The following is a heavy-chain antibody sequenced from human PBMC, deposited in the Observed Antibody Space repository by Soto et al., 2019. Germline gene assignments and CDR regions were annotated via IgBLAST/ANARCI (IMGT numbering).Heavy chain of an antibody. CDR1: GYTFTSYG. CDR3: ARDPDDTAMVTGPTPPDY. Sequence: QVQLVQTGAEVKKPGASVKVSCKASGYTFTSYGISWVRQAPGQGLEWMGWISAYNGNTNYAQKLQGRVTMTTDTSTSTAYMELRSRRSDDTAVYYCARDPDDTAMVTGPTPPDYWGQGTLVTVSS. J-gene: IGHJ4*02. CDR2: ISAYNGNT. V-gene: IGHV1-18*01. D-gene: IGHD5-18*01.